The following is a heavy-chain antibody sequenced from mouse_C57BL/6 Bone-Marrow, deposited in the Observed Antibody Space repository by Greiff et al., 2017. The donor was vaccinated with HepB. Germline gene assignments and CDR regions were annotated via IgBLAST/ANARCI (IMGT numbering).Heavy chain of an antibody. CDR2: IYPGSGST. CDR1: GYTFTSYW. V-gene: IGHV1-55*01. CDR3: ARRFITTGWWYFDV. Sequence: VQLQQPGAELVKPGASVKMSCKASGYTFTSYWITWVKQRPGQGLEWIGDIYPGSGSTNYNEKFKSKATLTVDTSSSTAYMQLSSLTSEDSAVYYCARRFITTGWWYFDVWGTGTTGTVSS. D-gene: IGHD1-1*01. J-gene: IGHJ1*03.